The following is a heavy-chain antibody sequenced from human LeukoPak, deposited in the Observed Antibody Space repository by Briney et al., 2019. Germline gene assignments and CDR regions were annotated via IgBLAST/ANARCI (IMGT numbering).Heavy chain of an antibody. CDR2: INPNSGGT. CDR1: GYNFTGYY. J-gene: IGHJ6*04. Sequence: ASVKVSCKASGYNFTGYYMHWVRQAPGQGLEWMGWINPNSGGTNYAQKFQGRVTMTRDTSISTAYMELSRLRSDDTAVYYCARALSIIDPHMDVWSKGTTVTVSS. V-gene: IGHV1-2*02. CDR3: ARALSIIDPHMDV. D-gene: IGHD3-16*02.